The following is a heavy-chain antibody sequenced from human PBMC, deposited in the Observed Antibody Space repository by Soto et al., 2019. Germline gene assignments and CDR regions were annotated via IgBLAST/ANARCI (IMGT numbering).Heavy chain of an antibody. CDR2: IKQDGSEK. V-gene: IGHV3-7*01. CDR3: ARPPGPGAFNI. Sequence: PGGSVSLSCAASGFTFSSYWMSWVRQAPGKGLEWVVNIKQDGSEKYYVDSVKGRFTISRDNAKNSLYLQMNSLRAEDTAVYYCARPPGPGAFNIWGQGTMVTVSS. CDR1: GFTFSSYW. J-gene: IGHJ3*02.